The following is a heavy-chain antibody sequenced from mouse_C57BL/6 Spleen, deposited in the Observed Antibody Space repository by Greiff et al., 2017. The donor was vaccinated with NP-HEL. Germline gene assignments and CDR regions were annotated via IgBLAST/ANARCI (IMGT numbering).Heavy chain of an antibody. D-gene: IGHD3-2*02. V-gene: IGHV1-82*01. J-gene: IGHJ3*01. CDR1: GYAFSSSW. CDR3: ARSGTAQAEVAY. Sequence: QVQLQRSGPELVKPGASVKISCKASGYAFSSSWLNWVKQRPGKGLEWIGRIYPGDGDTNYNGKFKGKATLTADKSSSTAYMQLSSLTSGDSAVYCCARSGTAQAEVAYWGQGTLVTVSA. CDR2: IYPGDGDT.